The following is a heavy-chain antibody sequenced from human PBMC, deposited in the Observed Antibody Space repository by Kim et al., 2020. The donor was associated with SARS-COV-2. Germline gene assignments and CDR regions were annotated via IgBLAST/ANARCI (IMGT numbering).Heavy chain of an antibody. CDR1: GGSFSGYY. J-gene: IGHJ4*02. CDR3: ARDLGAKTSFDY. Sequence: SETLSLTCAVYGGSFSGYYWSWIRQPPGKGLEWIGEINHSGSTNYNPSLKSRGTISVDTSKNQFSLKLSSVTAADTAVYYCARDLGAKTSFDYWGQGTLVTVSS. CDR2: INHSGST. V-gene: IGHV4-34*01. D-gene: IGHD3-16*01.